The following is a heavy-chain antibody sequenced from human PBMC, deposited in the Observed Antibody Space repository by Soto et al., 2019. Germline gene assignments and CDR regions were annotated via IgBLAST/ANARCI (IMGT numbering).Heavy chain of an antibody. CDR2: VTYDGRNA. V-gene: IGHV3-30*18. CDR1: GFMFSSDG. J-gene: IGHJ4*02. CDR3: GKGKGVTRSGVVYFDY. Sequence: QVQLVESGGGVVQPGTSLRLSCEASGFMFSSDGMFWVRQAPGKGLEWVAVVTYDGRNAYYGESVKGRFTISRDNPNNKLYLEMNSLRAEDTAVYYSGKGKGVTRSGVVYFDYWGLGTALTVSS. D-gene: IGHD3-3*01.